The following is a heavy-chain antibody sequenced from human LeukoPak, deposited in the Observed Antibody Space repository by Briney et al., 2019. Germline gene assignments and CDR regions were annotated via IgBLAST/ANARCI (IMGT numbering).Heavy chain of an antibody. CDR3: ARLSLLLWFGELQGGYLDY. Sequence: SETLSLTCTVSGGSISSYYWSWIRQPPGKGLEWIGYIYYSGSTNYNPSLKSRVTISVDTSKNQFSLKLSSVAAADTAVYYCARLSLLLWFGELQGGYLDYWGQGTLVTVSS. J-gene: IGHJ4*02. CDR1: GGSISSYY. D-gene: IGHD3-10*01. CDR2: IYYSGST. V-gene: IGHV4-59*01.